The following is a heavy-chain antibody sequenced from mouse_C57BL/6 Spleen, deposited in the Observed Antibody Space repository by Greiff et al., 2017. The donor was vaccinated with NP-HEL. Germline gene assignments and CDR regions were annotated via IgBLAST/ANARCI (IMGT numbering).Heavy chain of an antibody. CDR3: ARDGSIHFDD. V-gene: IGHV1-50*01. Sequence: QVQLQQPGAELVKPGASVKLSCKASGYTFTSYWMQWVKQRPGQGLEWIGEIDPSDSYTNYNQKFKGKATLTVDTSSSTAYMQLSSLTSEDSAVYYCARDGSIHFDDWGQGTTLTVSS. D-gene: IGHD1-1*01. CDR1: GYTFTSYW. J-gene: IGHJ2*01. CDR2: IDPSDSYT.